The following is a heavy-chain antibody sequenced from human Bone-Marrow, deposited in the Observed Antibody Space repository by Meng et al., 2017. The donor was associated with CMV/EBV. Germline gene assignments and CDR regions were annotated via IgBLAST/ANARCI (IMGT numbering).Heavy chain of an antibody. D-gene: IGHD3-3*01. CDR3: ARTRPYSRYYDFWRSNWFDP. Sequence: GESLKISCKGSGYSFTSYWIGWVRQMPGKGLEWMGIIYPGDSDTRYSPSFQGQVTISADKSISTAYLQWSSLKASDTAMYYCARTRPYSRYYDFWRSNWFDPWGQGTLVTVSS. V-gene: IGHV5-51*01. CDR2: IYPGDSDT. CDR1: GYSFTSYW. J-gene: IGHJ5*02.